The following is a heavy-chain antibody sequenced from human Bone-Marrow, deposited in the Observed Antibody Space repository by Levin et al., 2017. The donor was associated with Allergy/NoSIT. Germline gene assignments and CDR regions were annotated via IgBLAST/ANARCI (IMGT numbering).Heavy chain of an antibody. CDR3: AKEVGMMDPVQLWLGDYFDY. CDR2: ISASGRTT. CDR1: GFTFSSFA. Sequence: PGGSLRLSCAGSGFTFSSFAMSWVRQAPGKGLEWVAGISASGRTTDYADSVKGRFTVSRDNNQHTLYLQINSLGAEDTAVYYCAKEVGMMDPVQLWLGDYFDYWGQGTLVTVSS. J-gene: IGHJ4*02. V-gene: IGHV3-23*01. D-gene: IGHD6-19*01.